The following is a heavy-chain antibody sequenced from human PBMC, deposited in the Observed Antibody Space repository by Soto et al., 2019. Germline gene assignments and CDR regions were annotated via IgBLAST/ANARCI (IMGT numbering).Heavy chain of an antibody. V-gene: IGHV1-69*13. D-gene: IGHD2-21*02. CDR2: IIPMFPTA. J-gene: IGHJ6*02. Sequence: AVKVSCKASGVTFSNHAISWVRQAPGQGLEWVGGIIPMFPTADYAQRFQGRVTITADDSTTTVYMELSGLRSEDTAMYYCARDDATYCGGDCYRYFYYGMDVWGQGTTVTVSS. CDR3: ARDDATYCGGDCYRYFYYGMDV. CDR1: GVTFSNHA.